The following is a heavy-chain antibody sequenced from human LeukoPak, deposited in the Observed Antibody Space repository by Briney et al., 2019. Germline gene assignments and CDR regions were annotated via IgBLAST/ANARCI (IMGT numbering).Heavy chain of an antibody. CDR1: GGSISSGSYY. CDR3: ARNDFWSGYTFDY. V-gene: IGHV4-61*02. Sequence: SETLSLTCTVSGGSISSGSYYWSWIRQPAGKGLECIGRIYTTGSTNYNPSLQSRVTISVDTSKNQFSLKLSSVTAADTAVYYCARNDFWSGYTFDYWGQGTLVTVSS. J-gene: IGHJ4*02. CDR2: IYTTGST. D-gene: IGHD3-3*01.